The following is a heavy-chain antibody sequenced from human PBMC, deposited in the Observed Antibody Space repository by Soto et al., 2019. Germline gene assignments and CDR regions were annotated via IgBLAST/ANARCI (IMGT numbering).Heavy chain of an antibody. CDR3: ARSSGWYYVDY. CDR2: INAGNGHT. J-gene: IGHJ4*02. D-gene: IGHD3-22*01. CDR1: GYTFTSYA. V-gene: IGHV1-3*01. Sequence: QVQLVQSGAEVKKPGASVKVSCKGSGYTFTSYAMHWVRQAPGQRLEWMGWINAGNGHTKYSQKFQGRVTITRDTTASTAYMELTSLRSEDTAVDYCARSSGWYYVDYWGQGTLVTVSS.